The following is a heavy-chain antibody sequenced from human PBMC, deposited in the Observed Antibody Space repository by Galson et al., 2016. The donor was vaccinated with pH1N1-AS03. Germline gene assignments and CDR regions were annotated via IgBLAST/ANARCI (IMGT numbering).Heavy chain of an antibody. CDR1: GFTFSSYN. Sequence: LRLSCAASGFTFSSYNMNWVRHHPGKGLEWIGYIFYSGGTYYNPSLKSRSATSLDTSKNQFSLKLDSVTAADTAVYFCARGGVMVPTNLEAFDIWGPGTMVTVSS. D-gene: IGHD4/OR15-4a*01. J-gene: IGHJ3*02. CDR2: IFYSGGT. V-gene: IGHV4-31*02. CDR3: ARGGVMVPTNLEAFDI.